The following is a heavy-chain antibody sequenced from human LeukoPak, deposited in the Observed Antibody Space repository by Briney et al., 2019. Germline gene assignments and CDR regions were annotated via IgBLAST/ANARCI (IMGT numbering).Heavy chain of an antibody. D-gene: IGHD5-18*01. CDR3: TTVYSYGLGAYYFDY. CDR1: GFTFSNAW. V-gene: IGHV3-15*01. J-gene: IGHJ4*02. CDR2: IKSKTDGGTT. Sequence: GGSLRLSCAASGFTFSNAWMSWVRQAPGKGLEWVGRIKSKTDGGTTDYAAPVKGRFTISRDDSKSTLYLQMNSLKTEDTAVYYCTTVYSYGLGAYYFDYWGQGTLVTVSS.